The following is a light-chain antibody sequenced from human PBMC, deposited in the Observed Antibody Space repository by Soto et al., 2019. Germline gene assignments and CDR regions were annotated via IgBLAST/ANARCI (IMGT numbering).Light chain of an antibody. CDR1: QSY. CDR3: QQYDGSPPWT. Sequence: EIVLTQSPDTLSLSPGERATLSCRASQSYLAWYQQKPGQAPRLLIYGASTRATGFPDRFSGSGSGTDFTLTIRRLEPEDFAVYYCQQYDGSPPWTFGQGTRVEIK. J-gene: IGKJ1*01. CDR2: GAS. V-gene: IGKV3-20*01.